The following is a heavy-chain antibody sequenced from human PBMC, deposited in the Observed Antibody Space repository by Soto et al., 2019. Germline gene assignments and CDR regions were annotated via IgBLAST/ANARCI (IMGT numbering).Heavy chain of an antibody. CDR1: GDSYSISTYS. D-gene: IGHD3-3*01. CDR2: IYQSGVT. V-gene: IGHV4-61*03. Sequence: PSETLSLTCNMSGDSYSISTYSWSWIRQPPGKALQWIGFIYQSGVTSYNPSLKSRVTISLDTSMNYFSLRLSSVTAADTAVYYCARGQRFSDWFDPWGQGTLVTVSS. J-gene: IGHJ5*02. CDR3: ARGQRFSDWFDP.